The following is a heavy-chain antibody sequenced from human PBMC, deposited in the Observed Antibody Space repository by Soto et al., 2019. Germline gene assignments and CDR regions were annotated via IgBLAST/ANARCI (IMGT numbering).Heavy chain of an antibody. J-gene: IGHJ6*02. CDR3: ARYPGGSFSWDYYGMDV. CDR1: GYTFTRSA. D-gene: IGHD1-26*01. CDR2: INAGDGNT. Sequence: ASVKVSCKASGYTFTRSAIHWVRQAPGQRLEWMGWINAGDGNTKYSQRFQGRVTISRDTSASSAYMDLTSLTSEDTAVYYCARYPGGSFSWDYYGMDVWGQGTTVTVSS. V-gene: IGHV1-3*01.